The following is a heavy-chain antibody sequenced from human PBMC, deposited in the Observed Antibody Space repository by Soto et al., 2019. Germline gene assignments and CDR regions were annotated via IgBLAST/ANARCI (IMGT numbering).Heavy chain of an antibody. CDR1: GYTFTNYA. Sequence: QVQLVQSGGELKKPGASVKVSCKASGYTFTNYAISWVRQAPGRGLEWMGWVNTYNGNPNYAQIFQGRVTMTTDTSTGTAYMELRSLKSDDSSSYYCARDSQYSTSSQGFDSWGQGTLVTVSS. CDR3: ARDSQYSTSSQGFDS. CDR2: VNTYNGNP. J-gene: IGHJ4*02. D-gene: IGHD6-13*01. V-gene: IGHV1-18*01.